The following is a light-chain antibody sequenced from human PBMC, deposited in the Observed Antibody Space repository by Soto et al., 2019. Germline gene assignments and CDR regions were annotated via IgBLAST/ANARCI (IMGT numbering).Light chain of an antibody. Sequence: DIQMTQSPSSLSASVGDRVTITCRASQSISSYLNWYQQKPGKAPKLLIYAASSLQSGVPSRFSGSGSGTDLPRTISSLQPEDFATYYCQQSYSTPRTFGQGTKVEIK. CDR3: QQSYSTPRT. CDR2: AAS. J-gene: IGKJ1*01. CDR1: QSISSY. V-gene: IGKV1-39*01.